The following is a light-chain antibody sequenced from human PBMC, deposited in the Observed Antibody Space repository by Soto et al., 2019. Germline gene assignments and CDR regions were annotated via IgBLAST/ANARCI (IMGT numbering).Light chain of an antibody. V-gene: IGKV1-5*01. CDR1: QSISNW. CDR3: QQYNSYSWT. J-gene: IGKJ1*01. Sequence: DIQMTQSPSTLSASVGDRVTITCRASQSISNWLAWYQQKPGKAPKLLINDASSLESGVPSRFSGSGSGTEFTLTISSLQPDDFATYYCQQYNSYSWTFGQGTKVDIK. CDR2: DAS.